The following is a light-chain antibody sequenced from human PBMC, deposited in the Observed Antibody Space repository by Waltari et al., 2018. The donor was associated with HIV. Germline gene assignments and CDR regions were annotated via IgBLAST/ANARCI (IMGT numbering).Light chain of an antibody. CDR1: QSISSW. Sequence: DIQMTQSPSTLSASVGDSVIITCRASQSISSWLALYKQKLRKAPKLRSSKASTLKSGVASMVSGSVSGAEVTLIISSLQPDDFATYYCQQYNSYSRAFGQGTKVEI. CDR3: QQYNSYSRA. V-gene: IGKV1-5*03. CDR2: KAS. J-gene: IGKJ1*01.